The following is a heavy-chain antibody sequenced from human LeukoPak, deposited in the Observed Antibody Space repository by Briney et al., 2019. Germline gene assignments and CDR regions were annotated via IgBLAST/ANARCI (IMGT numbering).Heavy chain of an antibody. CDR2: ISGSGDST. J-gene: IGHJ4*02. CDR1: GFTFSNYP. CDR3: AKDWRADY. Sequence: PGGSLRLSCAASGFTFSNYPMTWVRQAPGEGLEWVSAISGSGDSTKYADSVKGRFTISRDNSKNTLYLRMNSLRAEDTAVYYCAKDWRADYWGQGTLVTVSS. V-gene: IGHV3-23*01.